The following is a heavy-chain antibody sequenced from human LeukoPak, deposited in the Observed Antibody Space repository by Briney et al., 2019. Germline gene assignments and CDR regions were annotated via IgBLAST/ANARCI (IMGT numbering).Heavy chain of an antibody. V-gene: IGHV3-74*01. CDR2: IKSDGSTT. CDR1: AFTFSNDR. D-gene: IGHD3-16*01. CDR3: VRGLGDY. J-gene: IGHJ4*02. Sequence: RGSLRLSCAAYAFTFSNDRMHWVRQAPGKGLVWVSHIKSDGSTTDYADSVKGRFTISRDNAKNTLYLEMNSLRADDTAMYYCVRGLGDYWGQGALVTVSS.